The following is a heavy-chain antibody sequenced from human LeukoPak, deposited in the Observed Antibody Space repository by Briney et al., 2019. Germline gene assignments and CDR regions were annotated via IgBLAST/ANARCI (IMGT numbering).Heavy chain of an antibody. J-gene: IGHJ6*02. CDR3: TKDSQGSYDCFWYGTYGMDV. CDR2: ISDYP. CDR1: GFSFNTFA. Sequence: TGGSLRLSCVASGFSFNTFALTWVRQAPGKGLEWVSTISDYPHYADSVRGRFTISRDNSRKTVFLQVNSLTPEDAATYYRTKDSQGSYDCFWYGTYGMDVWGQGTTVTVSS. D-gene: IGHD2-21*02. V-gene: IGHV3-23*05.